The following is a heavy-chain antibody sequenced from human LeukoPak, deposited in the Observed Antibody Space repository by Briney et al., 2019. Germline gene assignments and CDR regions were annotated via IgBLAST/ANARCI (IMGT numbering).Heavy chain of an antibody. CDR1: RFSVRTHY. CDR3: AMTGYSSGWFNDH. J-gene: IGHJ4*02. D-gene: IGHD6-19*01. CDR2: IYNDGST. Sequence: GGSLRLSCVVSRFSVRTHYMSWVRQAPAKGLEWVSVIYNDGSTYYSDSVKGRFAISRDNSKNALYLQMNSLRVDDTAVYYCAMTGYSSGWFNDHWGQGTLVTVSS. V-gene: IGHV3-53*01.